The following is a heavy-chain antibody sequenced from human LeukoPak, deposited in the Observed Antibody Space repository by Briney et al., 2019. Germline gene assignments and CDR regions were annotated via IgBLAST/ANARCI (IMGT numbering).Heavy chain of an antibody. Sequence: GGSLRLSCAASGFTFSSYGMHWARQAPGKGLEWVSYISSSSSTIYYADSVKGRFTISRDNAKNSLYLQMNSLRDEDTAVYYCARDPRHIVVVTTFDYWGQGTLVTVSS. V-gene: IGHV3-48*02. CDR2: ISSSSSTI. CDR3: ARDPRHIVVVTTFDY. CDR1: GFTFSSYG. D-gene: IGHD2-21*02. J-gene: IGHJ4*02.